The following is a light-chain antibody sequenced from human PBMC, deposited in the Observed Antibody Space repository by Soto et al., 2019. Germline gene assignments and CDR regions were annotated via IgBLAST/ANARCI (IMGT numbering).Light chain of an antibody. CDR1: SSDVGGYNY. CDR2: EVS. Sequence: QSALTQPPSASGSPGQSVTISCTGTSSDVGGYNYVSWYQQHPGKAPKLMIYEVSKRPSGVPERFSGSKSGNTTSLTVSGLQAEGEADYYCSSYAGSNNVVFGGGTKLTVL. CDR3: SSYAGSNNVV. J-gene: IGLJ2*01. V-gene: IGLV2-8*01.